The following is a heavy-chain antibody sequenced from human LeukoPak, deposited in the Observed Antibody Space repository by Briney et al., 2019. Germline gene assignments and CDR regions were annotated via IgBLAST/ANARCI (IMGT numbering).Heavy chain of an antibody. V-gene: IGHV1-2*06. Sequence: ASVKVSCKASGYTFTGYYIHWVRQAPGQGLEWMGRINPNSGGTNYVQKFQGRVTMTTDTSISTAYMELSRLRSDDTAVYYRARVDSSALIWGQGTLVSVSS. CDR1: GYTFTGYY. D-gene: IGHD6-19*01. CDR2: INPNSGGT. J-gene: IGHJ4*02. CDR3: ARVDSSALI.